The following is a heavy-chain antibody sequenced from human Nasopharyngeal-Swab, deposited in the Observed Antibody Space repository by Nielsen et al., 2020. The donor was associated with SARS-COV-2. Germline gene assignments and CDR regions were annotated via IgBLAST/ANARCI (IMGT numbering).Heavy chain of an antibody. CDR3: AREHVRVLLWFGEFGMDV. CDR1: GESFSGDY. CDR2: INHSGST. Sequence: SETLSLTCAVYGESFSGDYWSWIRQPPGKGLEWIGGINHSGSTNYYPSLKRRVTLAVDTSKNQCSLKLSSVTAADKAVYYCAREHVRVLLWFGEFGMDVWGHGTTVTVSS. D-gene: IGHD3-10*01. V-gene: IGHV4-34*01. J-gene: IGHJ6*02.